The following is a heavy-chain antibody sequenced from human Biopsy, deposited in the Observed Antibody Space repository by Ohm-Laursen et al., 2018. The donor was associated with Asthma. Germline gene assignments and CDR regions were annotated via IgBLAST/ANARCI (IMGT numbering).Heavy chain of an antibody. Sequence: SDTLSLTWTVSGGSISSDYWSWIRQPPGKGLEWISHIYYSGTTKYHPSLKSRVTISVDTPKNQFSLRLTSVTAADPAVYYCARGSSSRLSQWELLVSGGKSAHSYYGMDVWGQGTTVTVSS. D-gene: IGHD1-26*01. V-gene: IGHV4-59*12. J-gene: IGHJ6*02. CDR3: ARGSSSRLSQWELLVSGGKSAHSYYGMDV. CDR1: GGSISSDY. CDR2: IYYSGTT.